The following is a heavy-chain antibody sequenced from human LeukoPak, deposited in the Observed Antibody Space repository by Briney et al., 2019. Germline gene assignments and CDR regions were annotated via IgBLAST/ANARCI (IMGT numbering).Heavy chain of an antibody. CDR1: GYTFTSYY. V-gene: IGHV1-46*01. CDR3: ARDNTGYYFDY. D-gene: IGHD3-10*01. J-gene: IGHJ4*02. Sequence: ASVKVSCKASGYTFTSYYMHWVRQAPGQGLEWMGRLNPSRGSTRYAQKFQGRVTMTRDMSTSTVYMELSSLRFEDTAVYYCARDNTGYYFDYWGQGTLVTVSS. CDR2: LNPSRGST.